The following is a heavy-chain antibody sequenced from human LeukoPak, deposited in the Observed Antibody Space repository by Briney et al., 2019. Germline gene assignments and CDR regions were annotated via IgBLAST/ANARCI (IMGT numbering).Heavy chain of an antibody. V-gene: IGHV3-21*01. J-gene: IGHJ4*02. D-gene: IGHD6-19*01. CDR1: GFTFSSYS. CDR3: ARDRAPDSSGWTY. Sequence: GGSLRLSCAASGFTFSSYSMNWVRQAPGKGLEWVSSISSSSSYIYYADSVKSRFTISRDNAKNSLYLQMNSLRAEDTAVYYCARDRAPDSSGWTYWGQGTLVTVSS. CDR2: ISSSSSYI.